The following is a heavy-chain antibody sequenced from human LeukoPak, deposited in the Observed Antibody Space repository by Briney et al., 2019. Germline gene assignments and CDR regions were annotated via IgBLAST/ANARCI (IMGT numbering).Heavy chain of an antibody. CDR3: ARDGPWGSPTSGWFDP. CDR1: GFTFSNYW. Sequence: GRSLRLSCTTSGFTFSNYWMSWVRQVPGEGLEWVANIKRDGRETHYADSVKGRFTISRDNGKNSLYLQMNSLRVEDTAVYYCARDGPWGSPTSGWFDPWGQGTLVIVSS. CDR2: IKRDGRET. V-gene: IGHV3-7*01. J-gene: IGHJ5*02. D-gene: IGHD3-16*01.